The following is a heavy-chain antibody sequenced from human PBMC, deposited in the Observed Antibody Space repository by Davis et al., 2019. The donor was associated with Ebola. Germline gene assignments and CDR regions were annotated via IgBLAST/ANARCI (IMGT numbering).Heavy chain of an antibody. D-gene: IGHD3-22*01. V-gene: IGHV3-23*01. Sequence: PGGSLRLSCVASGFTFTSHAMSWVRQAPGKGLEWVPALSGGSGTTHYADSVKGRFTISRDNSKNMLYLQMNSLRPEDTAVYYCAKPSSFSSGYFDAFDKWGHGTLVTVSS. CDR3: AKPSSFSSGYFDAFDK. CDR1: GFTFTSHA. J-gene: IGHJ3*02. CDR2: LSGGSGTT.